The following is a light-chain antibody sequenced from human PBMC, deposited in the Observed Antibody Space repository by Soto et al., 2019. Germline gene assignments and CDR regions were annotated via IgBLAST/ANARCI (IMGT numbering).Light chain of an antibody. V-gene: IGKV3-20*01. Sequence: EIVLTQSPGTLSLSPGERATLSCRASQIVGGDTLAWFQQRPGQAPRLVIYGASNRAADIPDRFSGSGSGTDFTLTVSRLEPEDFAMYYCQQYHCAPGTFGQGTRLEI. CDR3: QQYHCAPGT. CDR2: GAS. CDR1: QIVGGDT. J-gene: IGKJ5*01.